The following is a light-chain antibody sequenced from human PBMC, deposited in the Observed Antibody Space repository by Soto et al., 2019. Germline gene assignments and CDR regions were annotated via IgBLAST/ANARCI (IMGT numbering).Light chain of an antibody. J-gene: IGLJ2*01. CDR1: SSNIGSNI. CDR2: SNN. V-gene: IGLV1-44*01. CDR3: AAWDDSLNSVL. Sequence: QSALTQPPSASGTPGQRVTISCSGSSSNIGSNIVNWYQQLPGTAPKLLIYSNNRRPSGVPDRFSASKSGTSASLAISGLQSEDEADYYCAAWDDSLNSVLFGGGTQLTVL.